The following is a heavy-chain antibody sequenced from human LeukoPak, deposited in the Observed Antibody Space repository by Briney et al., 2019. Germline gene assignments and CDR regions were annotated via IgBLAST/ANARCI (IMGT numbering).Heavy chain of an antibody. CDR2: ISSDGRDK. J-gene: IGHJ4*02. V-gene: IGHV3-30*18. D-gene: IGHD6-13*01. CDR3: AQDRDWGAAGYYFDY. CDR1: GFTFSNYA. Sequence: PGRSLRLSCAASGFTFSNYAMHWVRQAPGKGLEWVAGISSDGRDKYSADSVKGRFTISRDNSKNTLYVQMNSLSAEDTAVYYCAQDRDWGAAGYYFDYWVQGTLVTVST.